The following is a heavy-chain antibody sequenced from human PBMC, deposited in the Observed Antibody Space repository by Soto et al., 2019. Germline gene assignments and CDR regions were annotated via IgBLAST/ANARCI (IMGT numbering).Heavy chain of an antibody. Sequence: PSETLSLTCAVYGGSFSGYYWRWIRQPPGKGLEWIGEINHSGSTNYNPSLKSRVTISVDTSKNQFSLKLSSVTAADTAVYYCARNGSYYDFWSGYYFGGGMDVWGQGTTVTVSS. J-gene: IGHJ6*02. V-gene: IGHV4-34*01. CDR1: GGSFSGYY. CDR3: ARNGSYYDFWSGYYFGGGMDV. CDR2: INHSGST. D-gene: IGHD3-3*01.